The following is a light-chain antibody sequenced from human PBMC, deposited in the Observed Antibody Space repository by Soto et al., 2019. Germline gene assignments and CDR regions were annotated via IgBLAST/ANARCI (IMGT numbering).Light chain of an antibody. CDR1: QGISNY. Sequence: DIQMTQSPASLSASVGDRVTITCRASQGISNYLAWYQQKPGKVPKLLIYAASTLQSGVPYRFSGSGSGTDFTLTNTSLQPEDVATYYCQKYSSVITFGQGTRPEIK. J-gene: IGKJ5*01. V-gene: IGKV1-27*01. CDR3: QKYSSVIT. CDR2: AAS.